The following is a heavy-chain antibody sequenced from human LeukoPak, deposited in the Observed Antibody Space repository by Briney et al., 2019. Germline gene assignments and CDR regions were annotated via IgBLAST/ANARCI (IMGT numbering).Heavy chain of an antibody. CDR2: ISNYNGDT. D-gene: IGHD3-10*01. CDR1: GYTFNSYG. CDR3: ARDQYLRGSYYSLYFDY. J-gene: IGHJ4*02. V-gene: IGHV1-18*01. Sequence: ASVKVSCKASGYTFNSYGFSWVRQAPGQGLEWVGWISNYNGDTRYAQKFQGRVTMTTDTSTRTSNMELRNLGSDDTAVYYCARDQYLRGSYYSLYFDYWGQGTLVTVSS.